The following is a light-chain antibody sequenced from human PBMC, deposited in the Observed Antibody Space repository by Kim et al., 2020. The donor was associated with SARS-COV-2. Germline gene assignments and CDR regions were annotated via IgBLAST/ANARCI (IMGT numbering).Light chain of an antibody. J-gene: IGKJ2*01. CDR1: QSVSSSN. Sequence: SPGERATLSCRASQSVSSSNLAWYQQKPGQAPGLLMYGASSRATGIPDRFSGSGSGTDFILTISRLEPEDFAVYYCQQYGIAPPYTFGQGTKLEI. CDR3: QQYGIAPPYT. V-gene: IGKV3-20*01. CDR2: GAS.